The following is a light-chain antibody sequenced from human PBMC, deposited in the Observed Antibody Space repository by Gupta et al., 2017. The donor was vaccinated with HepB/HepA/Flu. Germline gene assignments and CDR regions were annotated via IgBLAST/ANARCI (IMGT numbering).Light chain of an antibody. CDR1: SSNVGRNN. CDR2: YND. V-gene: IGLV1-44*01. Sequence: QSVLTQSTSVSGTPGQRVTISCSGSSSNVGRNNVNWYQQLPGTAPKLLIYYNDERPSGVPDRISGSNSGTSASLAISGLQSEDEADYYCAAWDTSLNVVVFGGGTKLTVL. CDR3: AAWDTSLNVVV. J-gene: IGLJ2*01.